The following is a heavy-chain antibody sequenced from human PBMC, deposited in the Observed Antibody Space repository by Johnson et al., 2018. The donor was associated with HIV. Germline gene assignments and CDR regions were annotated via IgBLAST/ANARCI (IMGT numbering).Heavy chain of an antibody. V-gene: IGHV3-53*01. Sequence: EVQVVESGGGLIHPGGSLRLSCAASGFTVSSNYMSWVRQAPGKGLEWVSVIYSGGSTYYADSVKGRFTISRDNSKNTLYLQMNSLRAEDTAVYYCARDCQSLHSGSCHDAFDIWGQGTMVIVSS. D-gene: IGHD6-6*01. CDR3: ARDCQSLHSGSCHDAFDI. CDR2: IYSGGST. CDR1: GFTVSSNY. J-gene: IGHJ3*02.